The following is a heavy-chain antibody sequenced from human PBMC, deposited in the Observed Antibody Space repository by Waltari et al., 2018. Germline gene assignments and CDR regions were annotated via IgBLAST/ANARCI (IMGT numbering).Heavy chain of an antibody. CDR3: ARRSCNGECYAPYIY. D-gene: IGHD2-8*01. Sequence: QVQLVQSGAEVTKPGASVKVSCKPSGYTFTDYHIHWVRQAPGQGLEWMGWINPNSGATDYAQTFQGWVTMTRDTSTSTVFMELSSLKSDDTAVYYCARRSCNGECYAPYIYWGQGTLVTVSS. CDR1: GYTFTDYH. V-gene: IGHV1-2*04. CDR2: INPNSGAT. J-gene: IGHJ4*02.